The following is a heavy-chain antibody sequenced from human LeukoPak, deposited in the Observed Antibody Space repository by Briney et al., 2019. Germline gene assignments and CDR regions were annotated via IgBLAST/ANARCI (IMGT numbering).Heavy chain of an antibody. D-gene: IGHD3-9*01. Sequence: RGSLRLSRAAPGFTFSSYAMHWFRQAPGPGLAWVAVISYDGRNINYADSVRGRFTISRDNAKNTLYLQMNTLRVEDTAVYYCTRDLMDYDVSTGLHHYYMDVWGQGTTVTVSS. CDR1: GFTFSSYA. CDR3: TRDLMDYDVSTGLHHYYMDV. V-gene: IGHV3-30*04. CDR2: ISYDGRNI. J-gene: IGHJ6*02.